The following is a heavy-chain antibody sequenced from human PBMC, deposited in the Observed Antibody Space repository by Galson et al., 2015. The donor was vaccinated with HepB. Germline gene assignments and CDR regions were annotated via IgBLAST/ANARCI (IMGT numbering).Heavy chain of an antibody. Sequence: SLRLSCAASGFSVSSNSMTWVRQAPGKGLEWVSHIYSGGGTHYADSVKGRFTISRDNSKSTMYLQMNSLRAEDTAVYFCARGDGYNGFDYWGQGTLVTVSS. V-gene: IGHV3-53*01. CDR2: IYSGGGT. CDR1: GFSVSSNS. J-gene: IGHJ4*02. CDR3: ARGDGYNGFDY. D-gene: IGHD5-24*01.